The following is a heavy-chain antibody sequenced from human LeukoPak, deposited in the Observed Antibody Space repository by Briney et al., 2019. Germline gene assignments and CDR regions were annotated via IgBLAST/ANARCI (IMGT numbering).Heavy chain of an antibody. CDR2: IKSKTDGGTT. Sequence: SGGSLRLSWAASGFTFSNAGMSWFRQAPGKGRDGFGRIKSKTDGGTTDYAAHVKGRFTISRDDYKNSLYLQMNSLKTEDTAVYYCTTVLLWFGEPGGFDYWGQGTLVTVSS. J-gene: IGHJ4*02. D-gene: IGHD3-10*01. CDR1: GFTFSNAG. CDR3: TTVLLWFGEPGGFDY. V-gene: IGHV3-15*01.